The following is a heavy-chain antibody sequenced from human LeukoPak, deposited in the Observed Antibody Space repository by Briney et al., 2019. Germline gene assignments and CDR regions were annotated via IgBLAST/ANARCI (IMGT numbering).Heavy chain of an antibody. CDR3: ASLISSGWPFDY. J-gene: IGHJ4*02. V-gene: IGHV4-59*01. CDR2: IYYSGST. D-gene: IGHD6-19*01. CDR1: GGSISGYY. Sequence: SETLSLTCTVSGGSISGYYWSWIRQPPGKGLEWIGYIYYSGSTNYNPSLKSRVTISVDTSKNQFSLKLSSVTAADTAVYYCASLISSGWPFDYWGQGTLVTVSS.